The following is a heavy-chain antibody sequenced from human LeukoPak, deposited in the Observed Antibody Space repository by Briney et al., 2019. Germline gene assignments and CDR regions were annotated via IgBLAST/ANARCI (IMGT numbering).Heavy chain of an antibody. J-gene: IGHJ3*01. D-gene: IGHD2-21*01. CDR1: GGTFSSYT. CDR3: ARDRYFESRLAYCGGDCYLDL. CDR2: IIPILGIA. Sequence: ASVKVSCKASGGTFSSYTISWVRQAPGQGLEWMGRIIPILGIANYAQKFQGRVTITADKSTSTAYMELSSLRSEDTAVYYCARDRYFESRLAYCGGDCYLDLWGQGTMVPVSS. V-gene: IGHV1-69*04.